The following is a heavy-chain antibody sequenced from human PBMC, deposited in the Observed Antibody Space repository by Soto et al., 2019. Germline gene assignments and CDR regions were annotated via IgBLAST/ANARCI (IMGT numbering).Heavy chain of an antibody. J-gene: IGHJ4*02. V-gene: IGHV1-69*01. CDR3: ARAGGGSSWVVGYYFDY. D-gene: IGHD6-13*01. Sequence: QVQLVQSGAEVKKPGSSVKVSCKASGGTFSSYAFSWVRQAPGQGLGWMGGIIPIFGTANYAQKFQGRVTITADESTSTAYMELSSLRSEDTAVYYCARAGGGSSWVVGYYFDYWGQGTLVTVSS. CDR2: IIPIFGTA. CDR1: GGTFSSYA.